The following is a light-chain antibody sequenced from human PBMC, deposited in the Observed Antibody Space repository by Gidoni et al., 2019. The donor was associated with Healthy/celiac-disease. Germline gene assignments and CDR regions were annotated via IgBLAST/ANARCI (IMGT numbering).Light chain of an antibody. CDR2: EVS. J-gene: IGLJ1*01. Sequence: QSALPQPASVSGSPGQSITISCTGTSSDVDDYNYVSWYQQHPGKAPKLMIYEVSNRPSGVSNRFSGSKSGNTASLTISGLQAEDEADYYCSSYTSSSPLYVCGTGTKVTVL. CDR3: SSYTSSSPLYV. V-gene: IGLV2-14*01. CDR1: SSDVDDYNY.